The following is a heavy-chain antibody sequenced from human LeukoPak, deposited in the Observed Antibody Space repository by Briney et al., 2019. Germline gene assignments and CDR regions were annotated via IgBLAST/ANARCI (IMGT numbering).Heavy chain of an antibody. J-gene: IGHJ6*02. D-gene: IGHD5-18*01. Sequence: GGSLRLSCAASGFTFSSYWMSWVRQAPGKGLEWVANIKQDGSEKYYVDSVKGRFTISRDNAKNSLYLQMNSLRAEDTAVYYCAKDRGYSYGPSSYYYGMDVWGQGTTVTVSS. CDR1: GFTFSSYW. CDR2: IKQDGSEK. V-gene: IGHV3-7*01. CDR3: AKDRGYSYGPSSYYYGMDV.